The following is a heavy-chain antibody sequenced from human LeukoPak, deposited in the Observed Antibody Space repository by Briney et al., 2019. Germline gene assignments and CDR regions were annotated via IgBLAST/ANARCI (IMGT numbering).Heavy chain of an antibody. D-gene: IGHD3-22*01. CDR3: ARGGLENGYHSNDGFDI. V-gene: IGHV4-59*01. CDR2: IDYSGST. CDR1: GGSISGYY. J-gene: IGHJ3*02. Sequence: WETLSLTCTVSGGSISGYYWSWIRQPPGKGLEWIGYIDYSGSTKYNPSLKSRVTMSVDTSRNQFSLKLSSVTAADTAVYYCARGGLENGYHSNDGFDIWGQGTMVTVSS.